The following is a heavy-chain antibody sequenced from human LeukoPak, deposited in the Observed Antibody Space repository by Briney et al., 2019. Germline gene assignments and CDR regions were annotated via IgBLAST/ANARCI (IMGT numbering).Heavy chain of an antibody. CDR1: GFTFSSYA. J-gene: IGHJ4*02. CDR3: AKDLDYCSGGSCYSGYFDY. Sequence: GGSLRLSCAASGFTFSSYAMSWVHQAPGKGLEWVSAISGSGGSTYYADSVKGRFTISRDNSKNTLYLQMNSLRAEDTAVYYCAKDLDYCSGGSCYSGYFDYWGQGTLVTVSS. CDR2: ISGSGGST. D-gene: IGHD2-15*01. V-gene: IGHV3-23*01.